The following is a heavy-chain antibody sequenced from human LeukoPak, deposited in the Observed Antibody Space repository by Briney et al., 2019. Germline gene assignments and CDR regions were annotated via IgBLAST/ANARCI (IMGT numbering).Heavy chain of an antibody. D-gene: IGHD3-10*01. Sequence: PGGSLRLSCAASGFTFSSYAMNWVRQAPGKGLEWVSSISSSSSYIYYADSVKGRFTISRDNAKNSVYLQMNSLRAEDTAVYYCARDQVRYGSGTDFDYWGQGTLSPSPQ. CDR3: ARDQVRYGSGTDFDY. V-gene: IGHV3-21*01. CDR2: ISSSSSYI. CDR1: GFTFSSYA. J-gene: IGHJ4*02.